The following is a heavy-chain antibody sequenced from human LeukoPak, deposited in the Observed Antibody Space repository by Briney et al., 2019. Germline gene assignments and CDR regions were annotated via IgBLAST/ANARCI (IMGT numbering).Heavy chain of an antibody. D-gene: IGHD6-13*01. CDR2: IKQDGSEK. Sequence: QPGGSLRLSCAASGFTFSSYWMSWVRQAPGKGLEWVVNIKQDGSEKYYVDSVKGRFTISRDNAKNSLYLQMSSLRAEDTAVYYCARDQTASWPYNWFDPWGQGTLVTVSS. CDR3: ARDQTASWPYNWFDP. CDR1: GFTFSSYW. J-gene: IGHJ5*02. V-gene: IGHV3-7*01.